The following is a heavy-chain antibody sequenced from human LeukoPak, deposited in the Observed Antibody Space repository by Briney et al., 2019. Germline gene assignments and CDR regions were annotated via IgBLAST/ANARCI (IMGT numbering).Heavy chain of an antibody. CDR3: ARDKPHFDWLRTAWDYYFDY. D-gene: IGHD3-9*01. J-gene: IGHJ4*02. V-gene: IGHV1-2*04. Sequence: ASVKVSCKASGYTFTGYYMHWVRQAPGQGLEWMGWINPNSGGTNYTQKFQGWVTMTRDTSISTAYMELSRLRSDDTAVYYCARDKPHFDWLRTAWDYYFDYWGQGTLVTVSS. CDR2: INPNSGGT. CDR1: GYTFTGYY.